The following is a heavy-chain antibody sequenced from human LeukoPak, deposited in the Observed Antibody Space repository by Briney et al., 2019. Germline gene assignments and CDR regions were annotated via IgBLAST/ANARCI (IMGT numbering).Heavy chain of an antibody. Sequence: GASVKVSCKASGYTFTSYGISWVRQAPGQGLEWMGWISAYNGNTNYAQKLQGRVTMTTDTSTSTAYMELRSLRSDDTAVYYCARDPPTVVYYYYYYMDVWGKGTTVTVSS. CDR2: ISAYNGNT. J-gene: IGHJ6*03. V-gene: IGHV1-18*01. CDR3: ARDPPTVVYYYYYYMDV. D-gene: IGHD4-23*01. CDR1: GYTFTSYG.